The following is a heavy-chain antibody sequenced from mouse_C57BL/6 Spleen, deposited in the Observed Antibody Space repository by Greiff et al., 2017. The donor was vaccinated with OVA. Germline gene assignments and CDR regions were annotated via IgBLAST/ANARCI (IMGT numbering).Heavy chain of an antibody. V-gene: IGHV1-64*01. CDR2: IHPNSGST. CDR3: AREYDYALYYFDY. Sequence: VQLQQPGAELVKPGASVKLSCKASGYTFTSYWMHWVKQRPGQGLEWIGMIHPNSGSTNYNEKFKSKATLTVDKSSSTAYMQLSSLTSEDSAVYYCAREYDYALYYFDYWGQGTTLTVSS. J-gene: IGHJ2*01. D-gene: IGHD2-4*01. CDR1: GYTFTSYW.